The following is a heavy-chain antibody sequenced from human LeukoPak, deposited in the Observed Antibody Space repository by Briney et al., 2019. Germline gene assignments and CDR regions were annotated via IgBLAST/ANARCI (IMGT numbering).Heavy chain of an antibody. V-gene: IGHV4-59*08. J-gene: IGHJ4*02. CDR1: NGSISNYY. CDR2: VYHNGTA. Sequence: PSETLSLTCSVSNGSISNYYWSWIRQAPGKGLEWIGYVYHNGTANYNPSLKRRVAISADTSKNHFSLRLRSVSAADTAVYYCARHGGTLGYFDSWGQGTLVTVSS. D-gene: IGHD1-26*01. CDR3: ARHGGTLGYFDS.